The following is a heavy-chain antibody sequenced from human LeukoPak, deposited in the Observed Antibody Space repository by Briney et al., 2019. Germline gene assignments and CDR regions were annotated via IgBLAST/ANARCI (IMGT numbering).Heavy chain of an antibody. D-gene: IGHD3-16*02. V-gene: IGHV1-2*02. CDR2: INPNSGGT. Sequence: ASVKVSCKTSGYTFTGYYMNWVRQAPGQGLEWMGCINPNSGGTKYAQKFQGGVTLTRDTSISTAYMELIRLRSDDTAAYYCARGGSVYGGAIVYWGQGTVVTVS. CDR1: GYTFTGYY. J-gene: IGHJ4*02. CDR3: ARGGSVYGGAIVY.